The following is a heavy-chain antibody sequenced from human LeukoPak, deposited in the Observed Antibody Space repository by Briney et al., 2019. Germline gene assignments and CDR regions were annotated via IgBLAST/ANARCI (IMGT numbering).Heavy chain of an antibody. D-gene: IGHD6-13*01. V-gene: IGHV1-8*01. CDR1: GYTFTSYD. J-gene: IGHJ4*02. CDR2: MNPNSGNT. CDR3: ARVSRGIAAAGMTYYFDY. Sequence: ASVKVSCKASGYTFTSYDINWVRQATGQGLERMGWMNPNSGNTGYAQKFQGRVTMTRNTSISTAYMELSSLRSEDTAVYYCARVSRGIAAAGMTYYFDYWGQGTLVTVSS.